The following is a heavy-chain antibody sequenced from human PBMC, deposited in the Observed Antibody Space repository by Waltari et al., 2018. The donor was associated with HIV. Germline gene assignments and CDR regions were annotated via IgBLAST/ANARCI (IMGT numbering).Heavy chain of an antibody. CDR2: IKSNTDGGTT. J-gene: IGHJ4*02. CDR1: GVTFSDAW. D-gene: IGHD3-16*01. Sequence: EVLLVESGGGLGKPGGSLRLPCAASGVTFSDAWVSWVRQAPGKGLEWVGRIKSNTDGGTTDYAAPVKGRFTISRDDSKTTLYLEMNSLKTEDTAVYYCTTVGGGTRDYWGQGTLITVSS. CDR3: TTVGGGTRDY. V-gene: IGHV3-15*01.